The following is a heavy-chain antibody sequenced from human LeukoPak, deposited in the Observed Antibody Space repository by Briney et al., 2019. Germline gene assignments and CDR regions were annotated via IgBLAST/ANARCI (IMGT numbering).Heavy chain of an antibody. Sequence: RASVKVSCKASGYTFTGYYIHWVRQAPGQGLEWMGWINPNSGGTNYAQKFQGRVTMTRDTSISTAYMELSRLRSDDTAVYYCARDPLTTVTSFWGYYYMDVWGKGTTVTVSS. D-gene: IGHD4-17*01. V-gene: IGHV1-2*02. CDR1: GYTFTGYY. J-gene: IGHJ6*03. CDR3: ARDPLTTVTSFWGYYYMDV. CDR2: INPNSGGT.